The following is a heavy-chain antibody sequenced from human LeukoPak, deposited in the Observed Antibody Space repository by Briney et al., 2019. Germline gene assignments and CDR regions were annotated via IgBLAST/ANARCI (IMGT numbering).Heavy chain of an antibody. CDR1: GYTFTSYG. CDR3: ARDLAGPLRFLVTSGGRRGGLDY. Sequence: GASVKVSCKASGYTFTSYGISWVRQAPGQGLEWMGWISAYNGNTNYAQKLQGRVTMTTDASTSTAYMELRSLRSDDTAVYYCARDLAGPLRFLVTSGGRRGGLDYWGQGTLVTVSS. D-gene: IGHD3-3*01. V-gene: IGHV1-18*01. CDR2: ISAYNGNT. J-gene: IGHJ4*02.